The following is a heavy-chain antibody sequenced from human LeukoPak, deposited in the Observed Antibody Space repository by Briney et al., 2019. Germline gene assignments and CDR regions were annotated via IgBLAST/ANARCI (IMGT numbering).Heavy chain of an antibody. Sequence: GGSLRLSCAASGFTFSSYAMHWVRQAPGKGLEWVAVISYDGSNKYYADSVKGRFTISRDNSKNTLYLQMNSLRAEDTAVYYCARDPSSSWYFDYWGQGTLVTVSS. V-gene: IGHV3-30-3*01. CDR1: GFTFSSYA. CDR3: ARDPSSSWYFDY. J-gene: IGHJ4*02. D-gene: IGHD6-13*01. CDR2: ISYDGSNK.